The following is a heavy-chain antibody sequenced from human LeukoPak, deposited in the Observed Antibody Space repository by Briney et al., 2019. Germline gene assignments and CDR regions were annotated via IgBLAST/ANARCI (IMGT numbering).Heavy chain of an antibody. Sequence: GASVKVSCKASGYTFTRYYMHWVRQAPGQGLEWMGIINPSDDSITYARKFQGRVTMTRDTSTSTVYMALSSLRSDDTAVYYCARGDCSSPNCYSSGVQRVYYYGMDVWGQGTTVTVSS. CDR3: ARGDCSSPNCYSSGVQRVYYYGMDV. D-gene: IGHD2-2*01. V-gene: IGHV1-46*01. CDR2: INPSDDSI. CDR1: GYTFTRYY. J-gene: IGHJ6*02.